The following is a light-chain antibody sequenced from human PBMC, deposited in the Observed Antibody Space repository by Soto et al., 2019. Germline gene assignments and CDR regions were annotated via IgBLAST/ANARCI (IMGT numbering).Light chain of an antibody. CDR3: QQYGSSPRT. J-gene: IGKJ1*01. CDR2: GAS. Sequence: PGERAILSCRASQSVSSNYLAWYQQKPGQAPRLLIYGASSRATAIPDRFSGSGSGTDFILTISRLEPEDFAVYYCQQYGSSPRTFGQGTKVDIK. V-gene: IGKV3-20*01. CDR1: QSVSSNY.